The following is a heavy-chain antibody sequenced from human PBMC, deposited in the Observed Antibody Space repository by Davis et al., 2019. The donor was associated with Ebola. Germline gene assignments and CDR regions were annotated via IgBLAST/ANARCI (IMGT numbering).Heavy chain of an antibody. CDR2: IYPGDSDT. D-gene: IGHD2-15*01. CDR3: ARHYCSGGSCYSGGYYYYYDMDV. CDR1: GYRFTSYW. V-gene: IGHV5-51*01. Sequence: GESLKISCKGSGYRFTSYWIAWVRQMPGKGLEWMGIIYPGDSDTRYSPSFQGQDTISADKSISTAYLQWSSLKASDTAMYYCARHYCSGGSCYSGGYYYYYDMDVWGQGTTVTVSS. J-gene: IGHJ6*02.